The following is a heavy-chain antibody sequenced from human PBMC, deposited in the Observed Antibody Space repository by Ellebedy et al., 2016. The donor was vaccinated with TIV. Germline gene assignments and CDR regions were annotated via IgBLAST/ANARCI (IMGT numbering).Heavy chain of an antibody. D-gene: IGHD1-26*01. CDR3: VRGAGSYHFDY. Sequence: PGGSLRLSCAASGFTFSRHWMHWIRQAPGKGLEWVSAISTSGGSTYYADSVKGRFTVSRDNPKNTLYLQMNSLRAEDTAVYYCVRGAGSYHFDYWGQGTLVTV. CDR2: ISTSGGST. CDR1: GFTFSRHW. J-gene: IGHJ4*02. V-gene: IGHV3-23*01.